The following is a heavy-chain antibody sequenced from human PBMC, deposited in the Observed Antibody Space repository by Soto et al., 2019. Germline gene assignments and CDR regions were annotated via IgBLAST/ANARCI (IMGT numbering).Heavy chain of an antibody. J-gene: IGHJ4*02. CDR1: GFTFSSYW. CDR2: INSDGSNT. V-gene: IGHV3-74*01. D-gene: IGHD2-15*01. Sequence: EVQLVESGGGLVQPGRSLRLSCAASGFTFSSYWMHWVRQAPGKGLVWVSRINSDGSNTSYADSVKGRFTISRDNAKNTLYLQMNGRRAEDTVGYYCVRTSLVVAAATREDYWGQGTLVTVSS. CDR3: VRTSLVVAAATREDY.